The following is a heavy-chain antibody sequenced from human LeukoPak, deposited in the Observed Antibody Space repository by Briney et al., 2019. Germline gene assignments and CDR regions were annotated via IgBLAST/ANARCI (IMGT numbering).Heavy chain of an antibody. CDR3: AKGWRGTADY. CDR2: IWYDGSNK. D-gene: IGHD1-26*01. Sequence: GGSLRLSCAASGFTFSSYGMHWVRQAPGKGLEWVAVIWYDGSNKYYADSVKGRFTISRDNSKNTLYLQMSSLRAEDTAVYYCAKGWRGTADYWGQGTLVTVSS. J-gene: IGHJ4*02. V-gene: IGHV3-33*06. CDR1: GFTFSSYG.